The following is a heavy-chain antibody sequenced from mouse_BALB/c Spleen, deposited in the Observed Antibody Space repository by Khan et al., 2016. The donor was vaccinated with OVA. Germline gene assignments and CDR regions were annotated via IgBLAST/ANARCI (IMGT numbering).Heavy chain of an antibody. V-gene: IGHV1-77*01. CDR1: GYTFTDYV. CDR2: IYPGSGSI. D-gene: IGHD2-1*01. CDR3: ARIFYGNSYAMDY. J-gene: IGHJ4*01. Sequence: QVQLQQPGPELVKPGASVKMSCKASGYTFTDYVISWVKQRTGQGLEWIGEIYPGSGSIYYNEKFKSKATLTADTSSNTAYMQLSSLTSEDSAVFFCARIFYGNSYAMDYWGQGTSVTVSS.